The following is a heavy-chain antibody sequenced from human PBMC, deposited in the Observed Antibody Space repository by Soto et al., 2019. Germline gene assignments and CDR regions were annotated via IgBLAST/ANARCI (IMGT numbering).Heavy chain of an antibody. V-gene: IGHV1-69*12. D-gene: IGHD5-12*01. CDR2: IIPIFGTA. J-gene: IGHJ4*02. CDR1: GGTFSSYA. Sequence: QVQLVQSGAEVKKPGCSVKVSCKASGGTFSSYAISWVRQAPGQGLEWMGGIIPIFGTANYAQKFQGRVTITADESTSTDYMELSSLRSEDTAVYYCASRVEMATITVFDYWGQGTLVTVSS. CDR3: ASRVEMATITVFDY.